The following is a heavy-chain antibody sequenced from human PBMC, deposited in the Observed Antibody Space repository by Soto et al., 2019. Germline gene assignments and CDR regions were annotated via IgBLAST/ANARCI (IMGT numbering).Heavy chain of an antibody. CDR1: VGSITSGGYF. Sequence: SETLSLTCTVSVGSITSGGYFWSWIRQHPGKGLEWIGYIYYSGSTYSNPSLKSRVTISVDTSKNQFSLKLNSVTAADTAVYYCARCMTTISPGGDYYYGMDVWGQGTTVTVS. CDR3: ARCMTTISPGGDYYYGMDV. V-gene: IGHV4-31*03. CDR2: IYYSGST. D-gene: IGHD4-4*01. J-gene: IGHJ6*02.